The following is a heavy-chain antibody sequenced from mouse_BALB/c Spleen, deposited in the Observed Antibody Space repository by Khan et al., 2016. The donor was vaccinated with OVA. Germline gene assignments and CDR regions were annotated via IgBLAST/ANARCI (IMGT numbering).Heavy chain of an antibody. CDR3: ARDDYGNFLYFDY. CDR2: INPGSGSA. D-gene: IGHD2-1*01. Sequence: VQLQQSGGAVIRPGTSVKVSCKASGYAFTHYLIEWVKQRPGQGLEWIGVINPGSGSANYNEKFKDKAILTADKSSSPAYMQLSSLTSDDSAVYFCARDDYGNFLYFDYWGQGTTVTVSA. CDR1: GYAFTHYL. J-gene: IGHJ2*01. V-gene: IGHV1-54*01.